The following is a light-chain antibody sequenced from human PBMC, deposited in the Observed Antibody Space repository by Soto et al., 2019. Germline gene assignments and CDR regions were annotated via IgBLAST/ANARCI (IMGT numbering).Light chain of an antibody. Sequence: EIVMTQSPGTLSLSPGERATLSCRASQSVSSSSLAWYQQKPGQAPRLLIYGASNRATGIPDRFSGSGSGTDFTLTISRLEPEDFAVYYCQQYGSSSWTFGQGTKVEIK. CDR1: QSVSSSS. J-gene: IGKJ1*01. V-gene: IGKV3-20*01. CDR3: QQYGSSSWT. CDR2: GAS.